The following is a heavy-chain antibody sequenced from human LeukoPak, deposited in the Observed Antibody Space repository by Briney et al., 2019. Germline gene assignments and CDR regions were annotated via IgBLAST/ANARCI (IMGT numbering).Heavy chain of an antibody. CDR3: TRRGVSGYYYGMDV. CDR2: ISSSSSYI. D-gene: IGHD3-10*01. J-gene: IGHJ6*02. V-gene: IGHV3-21*01. CDR1: GFTFSSYS. Sequence: PGGSLRLSCAASGFTFSSYSMNWVRQAPGKGLEWVSSISSSSSYIYYADSVKGRFTISRDNAKNSLYLQMNSLRAEDTAVYYCTRRGVSGYYYGMDVWGQGTTVTVSS.